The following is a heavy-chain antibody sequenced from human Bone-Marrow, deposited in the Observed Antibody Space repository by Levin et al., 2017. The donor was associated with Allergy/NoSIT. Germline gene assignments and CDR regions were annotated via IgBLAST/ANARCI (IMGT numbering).Heavy chain of an antibody. CDR2: ISYDGSNK. CDR1: GFTFSSYG. J-gene: IGHJ4*02. V-gene: IGHV3-30*18. Sequence: GESLKISCAASGFTFSSYGMHWVRQAPGKGLEWVAVISYDGSNKYYADSVKGRFTISRDNSKNTLYLQMNSLRAEDTAVYYCAKGGSYGDYYFDYWGQGTLVTVSS. CDR3: AKGGSYGDYYFDY. D-gene: IGHD4-17*01.